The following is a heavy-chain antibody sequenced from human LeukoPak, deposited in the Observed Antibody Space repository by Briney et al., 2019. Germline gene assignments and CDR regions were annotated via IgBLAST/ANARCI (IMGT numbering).Heavy chain of an antibody. J-gene: IGHJ4*02. Sequence: PSETLSLICTVSGGSISSSSYYWGWIRQPPGKGLEWIGEFSHSGITNFNPSLKSRVTISVDKSRNQFSLNLISVTAADTAVYFCARNGGHNQEHWGQGTLVTVSS. CDR1: GGSISSSSYY. CDR3: ARNGGHNQEH. D-gene: IGHD1-1*01. CDR2: FSHSGIT. V-gene: IGHV4-39*07.